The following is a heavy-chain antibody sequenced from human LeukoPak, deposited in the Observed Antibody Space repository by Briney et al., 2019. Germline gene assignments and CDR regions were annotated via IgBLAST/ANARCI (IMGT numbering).Heavy chain of an antibody. Sequence: GGSLRPSCAASGFTFSSYSMNWVRHAPGKGLVWVSSISITSSYIYYADSVRGRFTIYRDNPENPLYLQMNSLRAEHTAISHCARDSCSGYSCYVPDSWGQGTLVTVSS. CDR3: ARDSCSGYSCYVPDS. CDR1: GFTFSSYS. CDR2: ISITSSYI. J-gene: IGHJ4*02. D-gene: IGHD2-15*01. V-gene: IGHV3-21*01.